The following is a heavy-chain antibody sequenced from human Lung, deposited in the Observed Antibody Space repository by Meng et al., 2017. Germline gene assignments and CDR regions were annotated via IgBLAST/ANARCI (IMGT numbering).Heavy chain of an antibody. D-gene: IGHD1-7*01. J-gene: IGHJ4*02. CDR3: ARETLRELGLFHY. Sequence: QLKLQGSGPRLVQPSGPPSLACAVSGDSITRTQWWSWLRQTPGKGLEWIGEISHSGSTVYRPSLQGRVSISLDKSNNEFSLKLTSVTAADTAVYYCARETLRELGLFHYWGQGILVTVSS. CDR1: GDSITRTQW. V-gene: IGHV4-4*02. CDR2: ISHSGST.